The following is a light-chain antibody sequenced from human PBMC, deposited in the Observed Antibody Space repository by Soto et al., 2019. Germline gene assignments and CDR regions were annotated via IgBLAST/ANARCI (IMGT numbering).Light chain of an antibody. V-gene: IGKV3D-20*02. CDR2: GAS. J-gene: IGKJ5*01. CDR3: QQRKNWQVT. CDR1: QAVGSNY. Sequence: DILLTQSPGTLSLSTGERVTVSCRSSQAVGSNYLAWYQQRPGQAPRLLIYGASSRATGTPDRFSGSGSGTDFTLTISSLEPEDFAIYYCQQRKNWQVTFGQGTRLEIK.